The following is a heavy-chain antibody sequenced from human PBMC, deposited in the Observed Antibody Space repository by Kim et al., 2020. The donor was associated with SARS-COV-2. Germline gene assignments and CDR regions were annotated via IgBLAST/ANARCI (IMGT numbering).Heavy chain of an antibody. J-gene: IGHJ3*02. D-gene: IGHD6-19*01. Sequence: GVSLRLSCVTSRFSLSDHYIDWVRQGPGKGLEWVGRSGNKASSHTTEYAASVKDRFTISRDDSKNSLYLQMNSLKTEDTAVYYCCRGYSGGPIYAFDIWGQGTGVTVSS. CDR3: CRGYSGGPIYAFDI. CDR1: RFSLSDHY. CDR2: SGNKASSHTT. V-gene: IGHV3-72*01.